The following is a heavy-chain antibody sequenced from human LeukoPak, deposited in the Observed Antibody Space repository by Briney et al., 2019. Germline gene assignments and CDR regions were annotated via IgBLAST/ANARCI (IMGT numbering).Heavy chain of an antibody. Sequence: LAGGSLRLSCGASGFTFSRYAMLWVRQAPGKGLEWVSDISGSGGSTYYADSVKGRFTISRDNSKNTLYLQMNSLRAEDTAVYYCAKSMSQWLATFYFDYWGQGTLVTVSS. CDR3: AKSMSQWLATFYFDY. D-gene: IGHD6-19*01. V-gene: IGHV3-23*01. J-gene: IGHJ4*02. CDR1: GFTFSRYA. CDR2: ISGSGGST.